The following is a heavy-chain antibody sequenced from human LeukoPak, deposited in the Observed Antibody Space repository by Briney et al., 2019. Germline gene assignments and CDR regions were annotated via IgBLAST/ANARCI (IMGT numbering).Heavy chain of an antibody. CDR1: GFTFSSYA. J-gene: IGHJ4*02. D-gene: IGHD3-22*01. CDR2: ISGSGSSP. V-gene: IGHV3-23*01. Sequence: GGSLRLSCAASGFTFSSYAMSWVRQAPGKGLEWVSAISGSGSSPYYANSVRGRFTISRDNSKNPLYLQMDSLRDDDTDVYSSAKDRADSYGYYFEVWGQGTLVTVSS. CDR3: AKDRADSYGYYFEV.